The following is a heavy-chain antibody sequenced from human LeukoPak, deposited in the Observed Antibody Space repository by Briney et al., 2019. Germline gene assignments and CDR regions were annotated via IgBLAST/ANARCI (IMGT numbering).Heavy chain of an antibody. V-gene: IGHV3-20*04. Sequence: AGGSLRLSCAASGFTFDDYGMSWVRQAPGKGLEWVSGINWNGGSTGYADSVKGRFTISRDNAKNSLYLQMNSLRAEDTALYYCAKGKGYGNAFDIWGQGTMVTVSS. D-gene: IGHD5-12*01. CDR2: INWNGGST. J-gene: IGHJ3*02. CDR1: GFTFDDYG. CDR3: AKGKGYGNAFDI.